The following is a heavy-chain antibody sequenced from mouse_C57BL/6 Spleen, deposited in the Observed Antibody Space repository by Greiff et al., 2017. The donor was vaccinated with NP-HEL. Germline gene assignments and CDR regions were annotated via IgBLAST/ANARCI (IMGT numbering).Heavy chain of an antibody. CDR1: GFNIKNTY. V-gene: IGHV14-3*01. D-gene: IGHD3-2*02. Sequence: EVQLQQSVAELVRPGASVKLSCTASGFNIKNTYMHWVKQRPEQGLEWIGRIDPANGNTNYAPKVQGKATITADTSSNTAYLQLSSLTSEDTAIYYCARAGDSSGYAFAYWGQGTLVTVSA. CDR3: ARAGDSSGYAFAY. J-gene: IGHJ3*01. CDR2: IDPANGNT.